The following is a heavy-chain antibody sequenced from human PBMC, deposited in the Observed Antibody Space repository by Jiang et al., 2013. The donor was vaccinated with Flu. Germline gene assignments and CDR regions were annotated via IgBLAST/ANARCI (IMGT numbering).Heavy chain of an antibody. V-gene: IGHV2-5*02. J-gene: IGHJ2*01. CDR1: GFSLSTRGVG. Sequence: KPTQTLTLTCTFSGFSLSTRGVGVGWIRQPPGRALEWLALIYWDDDKSYNPSLQSRLAITKDTSKNQVVLTMTDVDPEDTATYYCARRRLGGFYGNYWFFDLWGHGTLVTVSS. D-gene: IGHD3-9*01. CDR3: ARRRLGGFYGNYWFFDL. CDR2: IYWDDDK.